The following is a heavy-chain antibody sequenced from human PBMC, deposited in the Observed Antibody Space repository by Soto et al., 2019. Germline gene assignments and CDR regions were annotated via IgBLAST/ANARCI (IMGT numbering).Heavy chain of an antibody. CDR1: GGSFSGYY. V-gene: IGHV4-34*01. Sequence: SETLSLTCAVYGGSFSGYYWSWIRQPPGKGLEWIGEINHSGSTNYNPALKSRVTISFDTTNNQISLKLSSVTAADAAVYYCARGLGITGNSDEVWYWLDPLGQGTLVTVSS. D-gene: IGHD1-20*01. J-gene: IGHJ5*02. CDR2: INHSGST. CDR3: ARGLGITGNSDEVWYWLDP.